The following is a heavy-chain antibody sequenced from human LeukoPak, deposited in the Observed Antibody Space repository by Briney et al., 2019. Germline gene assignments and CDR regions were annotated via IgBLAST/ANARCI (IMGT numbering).Heavy chain of an antibody. J-gene: IGHJ4*02. V-gene: IGHV3-74*01. CDR1: GFTFSSYW. D-gene: IGHD6-13*01. CDR3: ARDSLDSSWNNFDS. Sequence: PGGSLRLSCAASGFTFSSYWIHWARHGPGKGLVWVSRISTDGSSTSYADSVKGRFTISRDNSKNTVFLQMNSLRTEDTAVYYCARDSLDSSWNNFDSWGQGALVTVSS. CDR2: ISTDGSST.